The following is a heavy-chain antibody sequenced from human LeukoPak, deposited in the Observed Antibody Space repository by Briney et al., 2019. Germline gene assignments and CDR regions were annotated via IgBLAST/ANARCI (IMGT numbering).Heavy chain of an antibody. CDR1: GFTFSSYW. CDR2: IKQDGSEK. D-gene: IGHD6-13*01. CDR3: ARDYLAAAGADYFDY. V-gene: IGHV3-7*01. Sequence: GGSLRLSCAASGFTFSSYWMSWVRQAPGKGLEWVANIKQDGSEKYYVDSVKGRFTISRDNSKNTLYLQMNSLRAEDTAVYYCARDYLAAAGADYFDYWGQGTLVTVSS. J-gene: IGHJ4*02.